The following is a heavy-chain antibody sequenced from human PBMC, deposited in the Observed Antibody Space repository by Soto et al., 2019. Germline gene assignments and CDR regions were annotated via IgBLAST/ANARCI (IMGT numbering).Heavy chain of an antibody. J-gene: IGHJ4*02. D-gene: IGHD6-6*01. Sequence: EVQLLESGGGLVQPGGSLRLSCAASGFAFSNYAMHWFRQAPGKGLEWVSSISTSIDATYYADSVKGRFTISRDDSKNTLYLQMNSLRAEDSAVYYCAKDRTVAARNFDYWGQGTQVTVSS. CDR1: GFAFSNYA. CDR2: ISTSIDAT. CDR3: AKDRTVAARNFDY. V-gene: IGHV3-23*01.